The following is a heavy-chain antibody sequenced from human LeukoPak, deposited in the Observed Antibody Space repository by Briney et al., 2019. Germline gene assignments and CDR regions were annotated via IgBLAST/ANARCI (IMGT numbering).Heavy chain of an antibody. CDR3: ARDLGLLSSSWYWDY. J-gene: IGHJ4*02. CDR1: GYTFTSYG. V-gene: IGHV1-18*01. D-gene: IGHD6-13*01. CDR2: ISAYNGNT. Sequence: ASVKVSCKASGYTFTSYGISWVRQAPGQGLEWMGWISAYNGNTNYAQKLQGRVTMTTDTSTSTAYMELRSLRSDDTAVYYCARDLGLLSSSWYWDYWGQGTLVTVSS.